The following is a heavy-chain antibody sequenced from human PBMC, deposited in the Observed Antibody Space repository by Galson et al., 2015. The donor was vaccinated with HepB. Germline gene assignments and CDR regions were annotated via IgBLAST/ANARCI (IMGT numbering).Heavy chain of an antibody. Sequence: SLRLSCAASGFTFSSYYMHWVRQAPGKGLVWVSRISGDGSSISYADSVKGRFTISRDNGKNTLYLQMNSLRADDTALYYCSRGTGGGYFEDFEYWGQGTLVTVSS. CDR3: SRGTGGGYFEDFEY. J-gene: IGHJ4*02. CDR2: ISGDGSSI. CDR1: GFTFSSYY. V-gene: IGHV3-74*01. D-gene: IGHD3-22*01.